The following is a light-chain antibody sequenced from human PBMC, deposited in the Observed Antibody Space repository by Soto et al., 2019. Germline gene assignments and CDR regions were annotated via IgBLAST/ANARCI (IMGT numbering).Light chain of an antibody. Sequence: QSALTQPPSASGSPGQSVTISCTGTSSDVGGYNYVSWYQQHPGKAPKLMIYEVSKRPSGVPDRFSGSKSGNTASLTVSGLQGEDEADYYCSSYAGSNNVVFGGGTPLTVL. CDR3: SSYAGSNNVV. CDR1: SSDVGGYNY. CDR2: EVS. J-gene: IGLJ2*01. V-gene: IGLV2-8*01.